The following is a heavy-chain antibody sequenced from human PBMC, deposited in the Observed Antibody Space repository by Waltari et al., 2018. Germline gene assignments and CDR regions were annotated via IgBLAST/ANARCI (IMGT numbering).Heavy chain of an antibody. V-gene: IGHV1-69*04. CDR1: GGTFRSNA. CDR2: IIPSLDII. D-gene: IGHD4-17*01. Sequence: QIHLVHSGAEVTTPGSSVQILCKASGGTFRSNAIAWVRQTPGQGLECMGRIIPSLDIINHAQKCQGRVTLTSDALTSTVYMEMRSLRSEDTAVYYWATERGPGQVTNYAYWGQGTLVTVSS. J-gene: IGHJ4*02. CDR3: ATERGPGQVTNYAY.